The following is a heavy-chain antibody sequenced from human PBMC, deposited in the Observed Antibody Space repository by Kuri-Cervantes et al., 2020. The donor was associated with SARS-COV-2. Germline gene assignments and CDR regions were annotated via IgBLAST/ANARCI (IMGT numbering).Heavy chain of an antibody. D-gene: IGHD3-3*01. CDR2: FDREDGKR. CDR1: GYTFTGYY. Sequence: ASVKVSCKASGYTFTGYYMHWVRQAPGKGLEWVGGFDREDGKRVYAQKFQGRVTMTEDTSTHTAYMELSSLRSEDTAVYYCATGISLRFLEWLAAFDNWGQGTMVTVSS. CDR3: ATGISLRFLEWLAAFDN. V-gene: IGHV1-24*01. J-gene: IGHJ3*02.